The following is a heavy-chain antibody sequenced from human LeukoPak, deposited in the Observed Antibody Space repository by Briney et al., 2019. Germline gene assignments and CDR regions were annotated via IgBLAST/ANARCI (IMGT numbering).Heavy chain of an antibody. CDR3: ARTRTTPGIRGLQMRYFDY. CDR2: IGTATDT. J-gene: IGHJ4*02. CDR1: GFTFSRFD. Sequence: PGGSLRLSCAASGFTFSRFDMHWVRQVPGKGLEWVSGIGTATDTFYPDSVKGRLTISRENAKDSVYLQMNSLRADDTAVYYCARTRTTPGIRGLQMRYFDYWGQGTLVTVSS. D-gene: IGHD3-10*01. V-gene: IGHV3-13*01.